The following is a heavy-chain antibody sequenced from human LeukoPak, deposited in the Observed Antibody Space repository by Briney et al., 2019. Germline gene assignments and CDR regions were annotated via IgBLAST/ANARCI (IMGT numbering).Heavy chain of an antibody. CDR1: GGSISSGGYY. J-gene: IGHJ2*01. CDR2: IYYSGST. Sequence: SETLSPTCTVSGGSISSGGYYWSWIRQHPGKGLEWIGYIYYSGSTYYNPSLKSRVTISVDTSKNQFSLKLSSVTAADTAVYYCARELQLGHTGWYFDLWGRGTLVTVSS. D-gene: IGHD1/OR15-1a*01. V-gene: IGHV4-31*03. CDR3: ARELQLGHTGWYFDL.